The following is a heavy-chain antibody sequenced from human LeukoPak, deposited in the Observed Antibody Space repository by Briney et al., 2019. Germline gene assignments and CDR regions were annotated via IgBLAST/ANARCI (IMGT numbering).Heavy chain of an antibody. J-gene: IGHJ4*02. CDR3: ARVRSGTFFDY. V-gene: IGHV3-74*01. D-gene: IGHD1-26*01. Sequence: GGSLRLSCAASGFTFSSYWMHWVRQAPGKGLVWVSRINSDGSSTSYADSVKGRFTISRDNDKNSLYLQMISLRDEDTAVYYCARVRSGTFFDYWGQGTLATVSS. CDR2: INSDGSST. CDR1: GFTFSSYW.